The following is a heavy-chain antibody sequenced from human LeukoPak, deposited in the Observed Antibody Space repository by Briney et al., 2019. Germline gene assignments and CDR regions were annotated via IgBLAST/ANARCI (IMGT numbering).Heavy chain of an antibody. J-gene: IGHJ4*02. CDR2: ITDSGDRT. CDR3: AKGGRFRGFDY. CDR1: GLTFSSSA. V-gene: IGHV3-23*01. Sequence: GGSLRLSCAASGLTFSSSAMSWVRQAPGKGLEWVSSITDSGDRTYSADSVKGRFTISRDNSKNTLYPQMNSLRAEDTAVYYCAKGGRFRGFDYWGQGTLVTVSS. D-gene: IGHD3-10*01.